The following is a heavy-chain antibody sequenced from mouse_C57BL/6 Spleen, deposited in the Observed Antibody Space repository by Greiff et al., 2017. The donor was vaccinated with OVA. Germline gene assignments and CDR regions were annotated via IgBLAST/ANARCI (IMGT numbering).Heavy chain of an antibody. V-gene: IGHV1-64*01. J-gene: IGHJ3*01. CDR3: SYDYDRVGAY. D-gene: IGHD2-4*01. CDR2: IHPNSGST. Sequence: VQLQQPGAELVKPGASVKLSCKASGYTFTSYWMHWVKQRPGQGLEWIGMIHPNSGSTNYNEKFKSKATLTVDKSSSTAYMQLSSLTSEDSAVYYCSYDYDRVGAYWGQGTLVTVSA. CDR1: GYTFTSYW.